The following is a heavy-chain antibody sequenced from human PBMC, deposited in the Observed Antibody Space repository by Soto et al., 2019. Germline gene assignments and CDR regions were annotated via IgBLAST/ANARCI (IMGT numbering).Heavy chain of an antibody. CDR2: ISGYNGNT. CDR1: GYTFNNYA. J-gene: IGHJ4*02. CDR3: ARFYYTSGWAPFDC. D-gene: IGHD6-19*01. Sequence: ASVKVSCKASGYTFNNYAITWVRQAPGQGLEWLGWISGYNGNTYYVQKFQDRVTMTTDTSTSTSYMELRSLRSDDTAVYYCARFYYTSGWAPFDCWGQGTLVTVSS. V-gene: IGHV1-18*01.